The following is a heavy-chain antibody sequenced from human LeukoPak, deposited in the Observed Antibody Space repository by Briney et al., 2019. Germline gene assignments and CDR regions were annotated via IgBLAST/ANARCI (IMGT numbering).Heavy chain of an antibody. J-gene: IGHJ3*02. CDR2: IGTAGDT. CDR1: GFAFSSYD. V-gene: IGHV3-13*04. D-gene: IGHD3-10*01. Sequence: GGSLRLSCAASGFAFSSYDMHWVRQATGKGLEWVSAIGTAGDTYYPGSVKGRFTISRENAKNSLYLQMNSLRAGDTAVYYCARAYRGYYGSGSYYNDTFDIWGQGTMVTVSS. CDR3: ARAYRGYYGSGSYYNDTFDI.